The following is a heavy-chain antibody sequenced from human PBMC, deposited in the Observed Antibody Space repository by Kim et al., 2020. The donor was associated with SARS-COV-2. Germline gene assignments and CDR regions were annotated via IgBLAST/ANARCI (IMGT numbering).Heavy chain of an antibody. CDR1: GFTFSSYS. V-gene: IGHV3-21*01. CDR2: ISSSSSYI. CDR3: ARSDYTPQARGYCFDY. J-gene: IGHJ4*02. Sequence: GGSLRLSCAASGFTFSSYSMNWVRQAPGKGLEWVSSISSSSSYIYYADSVKGRFTISRDNAKNSLYLQMNSLRAEDTAVYYCARSDYTPQARGYCFDYWGQGTRVTVSS. D-gene: IGHD4-17*01.